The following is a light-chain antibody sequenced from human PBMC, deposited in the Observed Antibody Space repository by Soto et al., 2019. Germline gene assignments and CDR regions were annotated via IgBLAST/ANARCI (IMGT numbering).Light chain of an antibody. CDR2: DAS. V-gene: IGKV3-11*01. CDR3: QQRTNWPLT. CDR1: QTISNY. J-gene: IGKJ4*01. Sequence: IVLTQSPATLSLSPGERATLFCRASQTISNYLAWYQQKPGQAPRLLIYDASNRAAGIPARFSGSGSGTDFILTISSLEPEDLAVYYCQQRTNWPLTFGGGTKVEIK.